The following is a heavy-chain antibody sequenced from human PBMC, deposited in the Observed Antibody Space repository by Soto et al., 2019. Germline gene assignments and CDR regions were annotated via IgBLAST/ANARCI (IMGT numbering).Heavy chain of an antibody. CDR3: ARDPGGPSP. J-gene: IGHJ5*02. CDR2: VSGGGGST. CDR1: GFTFSSYA. V-gene: IGHV3-23*01. Sequence: EVQLLESGGGLVQPGGSLRLSCAASGFTFSSYAMSWVRQGPGKGLEWVSGVSGGGGSTYYADSVKGRFTISRDNSKSTLYLQMNTLTAEDTAVYYCARDPGGPSPWGQGTLVTVSS. D-gene: IGHD3-10*01.